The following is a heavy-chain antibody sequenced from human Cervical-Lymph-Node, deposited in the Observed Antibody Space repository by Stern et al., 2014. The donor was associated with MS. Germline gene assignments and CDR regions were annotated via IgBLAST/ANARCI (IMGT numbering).Heavy chain of an antibody. J-gene: IGHJ5*02. CDR3: ARTSYDAFDP. V-gene: IGHV3-23*04. Sequence: EVQLVESGGGLVQPGGSLTLSCVGSGFTFSSYAMTWVRQAPGKGLEWVSDITGSGGTTYYADSVKGRFTISRDNSKNTLFLQMDSLRVEDTAFYYCARTSYDAFDPWGQGTLVTVSS. CDR1: GFTFSSYA. CDR2: ITGSGGTT. D-gene: IGHD1-7*01.